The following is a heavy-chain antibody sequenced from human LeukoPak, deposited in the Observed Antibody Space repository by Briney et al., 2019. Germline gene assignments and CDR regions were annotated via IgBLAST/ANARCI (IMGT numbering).Heavy chain of an antibody. CDR2: IIPIFGTA. Sequence: SVKVSCKASGGTFSSYAISWVRQAPGQGLEWMGGIIPIFGTANHAQKFQGRVTITADKSTSTAYMELSSLRSEDTAVYYCARDGSGSYYKGEYFQHWGQGTLVTVSS. D-gene: IGHD3-10*01. J-gene: IGHJ1*01. CDR3: ARDGSGSYYKGEYFQH. V-gene: IGHV1-69*06. CDR1: GGTFSSYA.